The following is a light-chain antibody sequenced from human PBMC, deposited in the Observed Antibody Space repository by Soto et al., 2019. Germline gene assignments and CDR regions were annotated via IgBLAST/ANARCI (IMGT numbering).Light chain of an antibody. CDR3: HQYGSSPYT. J-gene: IGKJ2*01. V-gene: IGKV3-20*01. CDR2: GAS. CDR1: QSVSSN. Sequence: EIVLTQSPGTLSLSPGERATLSCRASQSVSSNLAWYQQKPGQAPRLLIYGASTRATGIPARFSGSGSGTDFTLTISRLEPEDFAVYYCHQYGSSPYTFGQGT.